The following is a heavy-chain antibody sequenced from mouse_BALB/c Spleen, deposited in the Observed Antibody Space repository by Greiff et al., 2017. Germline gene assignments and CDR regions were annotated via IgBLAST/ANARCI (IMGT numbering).Heavy chain of an antibody. V-gene: IGHV3-6*02. CDR2: ISYDGSN. CDR3: ARDPSYRYFDV. Sequence: EVKLQQSGPGLVKPSQSLSLTCSVTGYSITSGYYWNWIRQFPGNKLEWMGYISYDGSNNYNPSLKNRISITRDTSKNQFFLKLNSVTTEDTATYYCARDPSYRYFDVWGAGTTVTVSS. CDR1: GYSITSGYY. J-gene: IGHJ1*01.